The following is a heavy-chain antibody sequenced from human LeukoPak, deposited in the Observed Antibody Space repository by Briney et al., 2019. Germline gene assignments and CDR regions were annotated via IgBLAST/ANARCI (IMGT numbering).Heavy chain of an antibody. Sequence: LSLTCTVSGGSISSSTFYWGWIRQPPGKGLEWVSYISDSGTTIYYGDSVKGRFTISRDNAKKSLYLQMNSLRAEDTAVYYCARVRYFDWLGPFDYWGQGTLVTVSS. CDR2: ISDSGTTI. CDR1: GGSISSSTFY. V-gene: IGHV3-11*04. J-gene: IGHJ4*02. D-gene: IGHD3-9*01. CDR3: ARVRYFDWLGPFDY.